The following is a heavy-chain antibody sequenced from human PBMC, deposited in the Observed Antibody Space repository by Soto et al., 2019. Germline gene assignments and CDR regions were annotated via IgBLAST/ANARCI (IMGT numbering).Heavy chain of an antibody. Sequence: EVQLLESGGGLVQPGGSLRLSCAAAGFTFSNYALTWVGQSPGKGLEWVSTFSGSGGSTYYADSVRGRFTISRDNSKNTLFLQMNSLRVEDTAIYYCARDWTGDTCPCLDVWGQGTTVSVSS. CDR1: GFTFSNYA. CDR2: FSGSGGST. CDR3: ARDWTGDTCPCLDV. V-gene: IGHV3-23*01. J-gene: IGHJ6*02. D-gene: IGHD3-3*01.